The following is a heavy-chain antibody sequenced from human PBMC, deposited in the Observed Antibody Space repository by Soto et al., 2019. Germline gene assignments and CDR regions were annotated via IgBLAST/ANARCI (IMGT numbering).Heavy chain of an antibody. CDR2: ISGSGGST. V-gene: IGHV3-23*01. D-gene: IGHD6-19*01. CDR1: GFTFSSYA. Sequence: EVQLLESGGGWVQPGGSRRLSCEASGFTFSSYAMSWVRQAPGKGREWVSAISGSGGSTYSADSVKGRFTISRDNSKNTLYLQMNSLRAEDTAVYYCAKYGRWLVHFYYYGMDVWGQGTTVTVSS. CDR3: AKYGRWLVHFYYYGMDV. J-gene: IGHJ6*02.